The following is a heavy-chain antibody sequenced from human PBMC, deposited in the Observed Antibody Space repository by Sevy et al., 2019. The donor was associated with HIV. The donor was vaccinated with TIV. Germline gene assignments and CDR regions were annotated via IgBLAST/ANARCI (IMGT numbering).Heavy chain of an antibody. D-gene: IGHD3-3*01. CDR3: ARRPDFGVIIPTGVLDV. CDR2: ISDSGRST. V-gene: IGHV3-23*01. Sequence: GGSLRLSCAGSEFTFGTYAMTWVRQAPGKGLQWVSVISDSGRSTYYADSVQGRVTISRDNSKNTMHLHMNSLRVEDTATYYCARRPDFGVIIPTGVLDVWGQGTTVTVSS. CDR1: EFTFGTYA. J-gene: IGHJ6*02.